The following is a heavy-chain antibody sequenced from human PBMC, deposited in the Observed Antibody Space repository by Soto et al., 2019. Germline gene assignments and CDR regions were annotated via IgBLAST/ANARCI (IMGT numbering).Heavy chain of an antibody. Sequence: LSLTCTVYGGSFSGYYWSWIRQPPGKGLEWIGEINHSGSTNYNPSLKSRVTISVDTSKNQFSLKLSSVTAADTAVYYCARGRQWLQYYYYYYYMDVWGKGTTVTVSS. V-gene: IGHV4-34*01. CDR3: ARGRQWLQYYYYYYYMDV. D-gene: IGHD6-19*01. J-gene: IGHJ6*03. CDR1: GGSFSGYY. CDR2: INHSGST.